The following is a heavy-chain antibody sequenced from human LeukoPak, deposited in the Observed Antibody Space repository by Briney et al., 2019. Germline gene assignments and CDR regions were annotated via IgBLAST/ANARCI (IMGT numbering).Heavy chain of an antibody. CDR2: IYYSGST. D-gene: IGHD6-13*01. J-gene: IGHJ2*01. Sequence: SETLSLTCTVSGGSISSYYWSWIRQPPGKGLEWIGSIYYSGSTYYNPSLKSRVTISVDTSKNQFSLKLSSVTAADTAVYYCARVGYSSSWYKYWYFDLWGRGTLVTVSS. CDR1: GGSISSYY. V-gene: IGHV4-39*07. CDR3: ARVGYSSSWYKYWYFDL.